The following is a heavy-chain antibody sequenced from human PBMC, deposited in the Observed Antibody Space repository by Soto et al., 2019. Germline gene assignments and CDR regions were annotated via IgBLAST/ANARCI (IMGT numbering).Heavy chain of an antibody. D-gene: IGHD6-6*01. J-gene: IGHJ5*02. CDR1: SFTFSRYG. CDR2: ILYDGTIE. CDR3: AREASVAALNWFDP. Sequence: PGVSLRLSCAASSFTFSRYGLNWIRHAPGKGLEWVAVILYDGTIEHYADSVKGRFTVSRDNSKNTVYLQMDSLTPEDTGVYYRAREASVAALNWFDPWGQGTLVTVSS. V-gene: IGHV3-30*03.